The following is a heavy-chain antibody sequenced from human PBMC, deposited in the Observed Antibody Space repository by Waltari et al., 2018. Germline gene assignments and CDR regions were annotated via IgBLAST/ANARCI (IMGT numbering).Heavy chain of an antibody. CDR2: IYSSGAV. D-gene: IGHD1-7*01. J-gene: IGHJ1*01. CDR3: ANRGVGNYFKYFRL. V-gene: IGHV4-61*02. CDR1: GEPISDDVSRWTY. Sequence: QVQLQESGPGLVKPTHTLSLTCTVSGEPISDDVSRWTYWTWIRQSAGKGLEWIGHIYSSGAVDYNPSLRSRVTISLDTPKIHFTLKLTSVTAADTAVYYCANRGVGNYFKYFRLWSPGTLVTVSS.